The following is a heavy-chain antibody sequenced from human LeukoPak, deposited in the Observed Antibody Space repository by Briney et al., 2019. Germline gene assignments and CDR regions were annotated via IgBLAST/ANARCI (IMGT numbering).Heavy chain of an antibody. CDR1: GGSFSGYY. CDR3: ARYCSGGSCDQSDY. J-gene: IGHJ4*02. CDR2: INHSGST. V-gene: IGHV4-34*01. D-gene: IGHD2-15*01. Sequence: PSETLSLTCAVYGGSFSGYYWSWIRQPPGRGLEWIGEINHSGSTNYNPALKSRVTISVDTSKNQFSLKLSSVTAADTAVYYCARYCSGGSCDQSDYWGQGTLVTVSS.